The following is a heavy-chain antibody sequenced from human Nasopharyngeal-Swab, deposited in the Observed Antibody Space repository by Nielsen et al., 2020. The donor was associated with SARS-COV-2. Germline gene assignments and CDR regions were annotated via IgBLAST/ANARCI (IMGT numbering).Heavy chain of an antibody. V-gene: IGHV4-34*01. CDR2: NNHSGST. Sequence: SETLSLTCAVYGGSFSGYYWSWIRKPPGKGLEWIGENNHSGSTNYNPSLKSRVTISVDTSKNQFSLKLSSVTAADTAVYYCARGSYYYDSSGYLKAWGYFDYWGQGTLVTVSS. CDR1: GGSFSGYY. CDR3: ARGSYYYDSSGYLKAWGYFDY. D-gene: IGHD3-22*01. J-gene: IGHJ4*02.